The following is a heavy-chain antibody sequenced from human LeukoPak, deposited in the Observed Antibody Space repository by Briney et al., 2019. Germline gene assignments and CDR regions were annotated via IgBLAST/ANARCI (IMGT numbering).Heavy chain of an antibody. D-gene: IGHD5-24*01. CDR2: IGIDSGNT. CDR3: ARDYKYAFDN. J-gene: IGHJ4*02. V-gene: IGHV3-48*01. CDR1: GFTFSDYS. Sequence: GGSLRLSCAASGFTFSDYSMIWVRQAPGKGLEWISYIGIDSGNTIYADSVKGRFTISGDKAKNSLYLQMNSLRVEDTAVYYCARDYKYAFDNWGQGTLVTVSS.